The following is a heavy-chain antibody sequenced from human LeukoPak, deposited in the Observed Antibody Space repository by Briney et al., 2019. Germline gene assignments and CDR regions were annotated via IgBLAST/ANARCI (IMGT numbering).Heavy chain of an antibody. Sequence: SETLSLTCTVSGGSISSGSYYWSWIRQPAGKGLEWIGRIYTSGSTNYNPCLKRRVTISVDTSKNQFSLKLSSVTAADTAVYYCATQPPYYGANWFDPWGQGTLVTVSS. V-gene: IGHV4-61*02. CDR2: IYTSGST. D-gene: IGHD1-26*01. CDR1: GGSISSGSYY. CDR3: ATQPPYYGANWFDP. J-gene: IGHJ5*02.